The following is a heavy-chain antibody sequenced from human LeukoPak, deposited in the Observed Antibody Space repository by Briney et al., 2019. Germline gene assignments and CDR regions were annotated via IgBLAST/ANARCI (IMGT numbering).Heavy chain of an antibody. Sequence: GGSLRLSCAASGFTFSSYGMHWVRQAPGKGLEWVAVISYDGSNKYYADSVKGRFTISRDNSKNTLYLQMNSLRAEDTAVYYCAKRASYYYDSSGYSNYFDYWGQGTLVTVSS. J-gene: IGHJ4*02. V-gene: IGHV3-30*18. CDR1: GFTFSSYG. D-gene: IGHD3-22*01. CDR3: AKRASYYYDSSGYSNYFDY. CDR2: ISYDGSNK.